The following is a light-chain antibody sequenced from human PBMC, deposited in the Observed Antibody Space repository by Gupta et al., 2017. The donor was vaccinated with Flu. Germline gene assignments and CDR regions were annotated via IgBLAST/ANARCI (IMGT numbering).Light chain of an antibody. V-gene: IGLV3-21*02. J-gene: IGLJ3*02. CDR2: DDD. CDR1: NIGSET. CDR3: QVWDTSTDHWL. Sequence: SFVLTQPPSVSVAPVQTANIASGGDNIGSETVHWYKQKPGQAPALVLYDDDFRPSGITERFSGSNSGNTATLTISRVEAGDEADYYCQVWDTSTDHWLFGGGTILTVL.